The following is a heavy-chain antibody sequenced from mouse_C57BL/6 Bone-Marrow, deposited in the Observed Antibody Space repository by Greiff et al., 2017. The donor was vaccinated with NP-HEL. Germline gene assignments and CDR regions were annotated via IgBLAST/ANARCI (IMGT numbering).Heavy chain of an antibody. D-gene: IGHD2-3*01. V-gene: IGHV1-53*01. CDR3: ARAGGYERMDY. J-gene: IGHJ4*01. CDR2: INPSNGGT. CDR1: GYTFTSYW. Sequence: QVQLQQPGTELVKPGASVKLSCKASGYTFTSYWMHWVKQRPGQGLEWIGNINPSNGGTNYNEKFKSKATLTVDKSSSTAYMQLSSLTSEDSAGYYWARAGGYERMDYWGQGTSVTVSS.